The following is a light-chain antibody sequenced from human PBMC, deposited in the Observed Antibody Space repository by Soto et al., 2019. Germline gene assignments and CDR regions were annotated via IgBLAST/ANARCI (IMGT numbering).Light chain of an antibody. CDR1: QTISSN. J-gene: IGKJ2*01. Sequence: EIVMTQSPATLSLSPGERATLSCRASQTISSNLAWYQQKPGQAPRLLIHGASTSATGVPARFSGSGSGTEFTLPLSSLQYEDLAVYYRQRYHNWPPQYTFGQGTKLQIK. CDR3: QRYHNWPPQYT. CDR2: GAS. V-gene: IGKV3-15*01.